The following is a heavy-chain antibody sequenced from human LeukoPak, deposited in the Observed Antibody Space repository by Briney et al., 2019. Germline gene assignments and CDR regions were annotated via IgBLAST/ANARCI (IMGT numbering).Heavy chain of an antibody. CDR3: ARNRVAGAPNFDY. V-gene: IGHV4-59*08. CDR2: IYYSGST. J-gene: IGHJ4*02. D-gene: IGHD1-26*01. Sequence: SETLSLTCTVSGGSISSYYWSWIRQPPGKGPEYIGYIYYSGSTNYNPSLKSRVTISVDTSKNQFSLKLSSVTAADTAVYYCARNRVAGAPNFDYWGQGTLVTVFS. CDR1: GGSISSYY.